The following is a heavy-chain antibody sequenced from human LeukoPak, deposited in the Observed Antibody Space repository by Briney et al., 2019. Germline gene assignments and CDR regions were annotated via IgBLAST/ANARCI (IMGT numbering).Heavy chain of an antibody. V-gene: IGHV3-23*01. D-gene: IGHD3-10*01. J-gene: IGHJ4*02. CDR3: ARVGDYGSGFDF. Sequence: GGSLRLSCAASGFTFSSYAMSWVRQAPEKGLEWVSAISGSGGSTYYADSVKGRFTISRDNSKNTLYLQMNSLRAEDTAVYYCARVGDYGSGFDFWGQGTLVTVSS. CDR1: GFTFSSYA. CDR2: ISGSGGST.